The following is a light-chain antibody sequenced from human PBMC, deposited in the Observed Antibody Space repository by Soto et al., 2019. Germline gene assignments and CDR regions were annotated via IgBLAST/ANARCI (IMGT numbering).Light chain of an antibody. V-gene: IGLV1-44*01. CDR1: SSNIGSNT. Sequence: QSVLTQPPSASGTPGQRVTISCSGSSSNIGSNTVSWYQQVPGTAPKPLIYSNNQRPSGVPDRFSGPKSGTSASLATSGLQSEDEADYYCAAWDDSLNALVFGTGTKVTVL. J-gene: IGLJ1*01. CDR3: AAWDDSLNALV. CDR2: SNN.